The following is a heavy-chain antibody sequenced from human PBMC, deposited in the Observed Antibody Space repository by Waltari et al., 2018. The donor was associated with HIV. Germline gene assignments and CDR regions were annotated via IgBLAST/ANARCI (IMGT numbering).Heavy chain of an antibody. Sequence: QVQLQESGPRLVKPSETLSLTCAVSGYSISTDYYWAWIRQPPGKGLEWIASIFHSGITHYNPSLKSRATISVDTSKNQFSLSLTSTSAADTAVYYCARDWGYCSQTYCYSTETNWGQGALVTVSS. V-gene: IGHV4-38-2*02. CDR2: IFHSGIT. CDR3: ARDWGYCSQTYCYSTETN. D-gene: IGHD2-15*01. CDR1: GYSISTDYY. J-gene: IGHJ4*02.